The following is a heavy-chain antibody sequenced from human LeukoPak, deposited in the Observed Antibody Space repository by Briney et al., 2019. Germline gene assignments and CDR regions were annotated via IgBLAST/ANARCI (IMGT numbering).Heavy chain of an antibody. J-gene: IGHJ3*02. D-gene: IGHD5-24*01. V-gene: IGHV4-38-2*01. CDR3: ARVGWPQFNGGGDEGFDI. CDR1: GYSIGSAYY. Sequence: SETLSLTCAVSGYSIGSAYYWGWIRQTPGKGLEWIGSIYHSGRTDYKSSLKSRVTISVDTSKNEFSLKLNSVTAADTAVYYCARVGWPQFNGGGDEGFDIWGQGTMVTVSS. CDR2: IYHSGRT.